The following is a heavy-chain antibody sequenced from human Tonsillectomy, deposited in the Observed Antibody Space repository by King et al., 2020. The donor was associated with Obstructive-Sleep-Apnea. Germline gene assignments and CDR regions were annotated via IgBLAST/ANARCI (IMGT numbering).Heavy chain of an antibody. CDR2: INPNTGVT. V-gene: IGHV1-2*02. D-gene: IGHD3-10*01. J-gene: IGHJ4*02. CDR1: GYTFIDYY. CDR3: ARVNPTMFRGLTHCDF. Sequence: QLVQSGAEVKKPGASVTVSCKASGYTFIDYYIHWVRQAPGQGLEWMGWINPNTGVTNYAQSFQGRVTMTRATSRSTAYLELNSLRSDDTAVFYCARVNPTMFRGLTHCDFWGQGTLVTVSS.